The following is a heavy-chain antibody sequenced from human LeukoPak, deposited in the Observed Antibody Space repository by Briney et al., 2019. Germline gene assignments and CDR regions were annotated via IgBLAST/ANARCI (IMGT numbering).Heavy chain of an antibody. D-gene: IGHD3-10*01. CDR2: IYYSGST. V-gene: IGHV4-59*01. CDR1: GGSISSYY. CDR3: ASGRWFGESIDY. J-gene: IGHJ4*02. Sequence: SETLSLTCTVSGGSISSYYWSWIRQPPGEGLEWIGYIYYSGSTNYNPSLKSRVTISVDTSKNQFSLKLSSVTAADTAVYYCASGRWFGESIDYWGQGTLVTVSS.